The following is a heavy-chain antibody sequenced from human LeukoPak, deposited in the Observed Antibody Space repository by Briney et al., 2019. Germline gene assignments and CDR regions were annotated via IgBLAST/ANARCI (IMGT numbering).Heavy chain of an antibody. D-gene: IGHD3-22*01. V-gene: IGHV3-9*01. CDR1: GFTFDDYA. CDR3: AKGDESSAYFRYFDS. J-gene: IGHJ4*02. CDR2: LTWNSGSL. Sequence: GRSLRLSCVASGFTFDDYAMHWVRHAPGKGLEWVSGLTWNSGSLVYANSVKGRFTISIDNAKNSLYLQMNSLRVEDTAFYYCAKGDESSAYFRYFDSWGQGTLVTVSS.